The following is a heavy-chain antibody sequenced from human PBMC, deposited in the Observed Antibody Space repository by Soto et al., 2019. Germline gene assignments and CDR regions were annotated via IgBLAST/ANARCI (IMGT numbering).Heavy chain of an antibody. CDR1: GFTFSSYS. V-gene: IGHV3-48*02. J-gene: IGHJ6*02. CDR2: ISSSSSTI. Sequence: GGSLRLSCAASGFTFSSYSMNWVRQAPGKALEWVSYISSSSSTIYYADSVKGRFTISRDNAKNSLYLQMNSLRDEDTAVYYCARDRRVAAYYDSSGYPPRTYGMDVWGQGTTVTVSS. D-gene: IGHD3-22*01. CDR3: ARDRRVAAYYDSSGYPPRTYGMDV.